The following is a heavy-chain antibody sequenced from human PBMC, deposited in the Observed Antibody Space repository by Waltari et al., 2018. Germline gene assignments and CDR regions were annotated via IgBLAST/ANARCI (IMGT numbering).Heavy chain of an antibody. Sequence: QVQLQESGPGLVKPSETLSLTCTVSGYSISSGYYWGWIRQPPGKGLEWIGSIYHSGSTYYNPSLKSRVTISVDTSKNQFSLKLSSVTAADTAVYYCARDYDFWSSWGYWGQGTLVTVSS. V-gene: IGHV4-38-2*02. CDR2: IYHSGST. CDR1: GYSISSGYY. CDR3: ARDYDFWSSWGY. J-gene: IGHJ4*02. D-gene: IGHD3-3*01.